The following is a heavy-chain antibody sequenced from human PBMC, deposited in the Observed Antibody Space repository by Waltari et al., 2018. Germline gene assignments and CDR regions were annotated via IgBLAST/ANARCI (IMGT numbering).Heavy chain of an antibody. CDR1: GGSFSGYY. J-gene: IGHJ6*03. D-gene: IGHD3-10*01. CDR2: INHSGRT. V-gene: IGHV4-34*01. Sequence: QVQLQQWGAGLLKPSETLSLTCAVYGGSFSGYYWSWIRQPPGKGLEWIGEINHSGRTNYNPALKSRVTISVDTSKNQFSLKLSSVTAADTAVYYCARGSMVRGVYYYYYYMDVWGKGTTVTVSS. CDR3: ARGSMVRGVYYYYYYMDV.